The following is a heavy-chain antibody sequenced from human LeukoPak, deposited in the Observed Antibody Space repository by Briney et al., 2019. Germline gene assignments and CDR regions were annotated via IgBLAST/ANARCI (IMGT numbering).Heavy chain of an antibody. CDR3: ARGIWFGEAGPYNWFDP. V-gene: IGHV4-39*07. J-gene: IGHJ5*02. CDR1: GGSISSSSYY. CDR2: IYYSGST. Sequence: SETLSLTCTVSGGSISSSSYYWGWSRQPPGKGLEWIGAIYYSGSTYYNPSLKSRVTISVDTSKNQFSLKLSSVTAADTAVYYCARGIWFGEAGPYNWFDPWGQGTLVTVSS. D-gene: IGHD3-10*01.